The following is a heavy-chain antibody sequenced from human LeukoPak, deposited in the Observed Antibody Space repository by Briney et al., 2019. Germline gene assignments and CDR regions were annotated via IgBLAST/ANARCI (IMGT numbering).Heavy chain of an antibody. V-gene: IGHV1-2*02. Sequence: ASVKVSCKASGYSFSGYDMHWVRQAPGQGLEWMGWINPNSGGTDTAQKFRDRVTMARDTSIPTAYMELSRLISDDTAVYYCARSRDVAFDIGGQGTMVTVSS. CDR2: INPNSGGT. CDR1: GYSFSGYD. J-gene: IGHJ3*02. CDR3: ARSRDVAFDI.